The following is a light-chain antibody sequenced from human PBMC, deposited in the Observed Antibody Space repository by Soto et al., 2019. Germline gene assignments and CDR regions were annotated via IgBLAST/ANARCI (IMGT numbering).Light chain of an antibody. J-gene: IGKJ2*01. V-gene: IGKV2-28*01. CDR2: LGS. CDR1: QSLLHINGYNY. CDR3: MQALQTPRNT. Sequence: DIVMTQSPLSLPVTPGEPASISCRSSQSLLHINGYNYWDWYLQKPGQSPQLLIYLGSNRASGVPDRFSGSGSGTDFTLKISRVEAEDVGIYYCMQALQTPRNTFGQGTKLEIK.